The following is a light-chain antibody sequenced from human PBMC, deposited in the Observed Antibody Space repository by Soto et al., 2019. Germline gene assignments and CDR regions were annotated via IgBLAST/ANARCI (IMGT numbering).Light chain of an antibody. J-gene: IGKJ1*01. CDR3: QQYNNWPRT. CDR1: QSVSGN. CDR2: GAS. V-gene: IGKV3-15*01. Sequence: EIVMTQSPATLSVSPGERATLSCRASQSVSGNLAWYQQKPGQAPRLLIYGASTRATGIPARFSGSGSGTEFTLTISSLQSEDLVVYYCQQYNNWPRTFGQGTKVEIK.